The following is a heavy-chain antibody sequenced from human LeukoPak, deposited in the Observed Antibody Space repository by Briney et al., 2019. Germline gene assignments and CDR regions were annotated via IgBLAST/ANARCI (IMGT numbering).Heavy chain of an antibody. CDR3: ARGFSVDYYGSGSYYPYYYYGMDV. Sequence: SVKVSRTASGGTFSIYAISWVRQAPGQGLEWMGGIIPIFGTANYAQKFQGRVTITADESTSTAYMELSSLRSEDTAVYYCARGFSVDYYGSGSYYPYYYYGMDVWGQGTTVTVSS. V-gene: IGHV1-69*13. J-gene: IGHJ6*02. D-gene: IGHD3-10*01. CDR2: IIPIFGTA. CDR1: GGTFSIYA.